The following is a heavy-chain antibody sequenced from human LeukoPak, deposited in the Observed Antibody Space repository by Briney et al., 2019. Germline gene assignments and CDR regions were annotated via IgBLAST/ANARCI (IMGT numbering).Heavy chain of an antibody. J-gene: IGHJ4*02. CDR1: GYSISSRTYY. V-gene: IGHV4-39*01. Sequence: SSETLSLTCAVSGYSISSRTYYWGWIRQPPGKGLEWIGSSYYSGSTYYNPSLKSRVTISVDTSKNQFSLKLRSVTAADTAVYYCARLADCSSTRCHDYWGQGTLVTVSS. CDR3: ARLADCSSTRCHDY. D-gene: IGHD2-2*01. CDR2: SYYSGST.